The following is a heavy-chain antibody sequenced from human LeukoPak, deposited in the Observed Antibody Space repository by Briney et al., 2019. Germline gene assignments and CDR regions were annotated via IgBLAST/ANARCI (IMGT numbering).Heavy chain of an antibody. J-gene: IGHJ4*02. Sequence: PSETLSLTCTVSGGSISSGSYYWSWIRQPAGKGLEWIGRNYTSGSTNYNPSLKSRVTISVDTSKNQFSLKLSSVTAADTAVYYCARDPGGYSYGYFDYWGQGTLVTVSS. CDR1: GGSISSGSYY. CDR3: ARDPGGYSYGYFDY. D-gene: IGHD5-18*01. V-gene: IGHV4-61*02. CDR2: NYTSGST.